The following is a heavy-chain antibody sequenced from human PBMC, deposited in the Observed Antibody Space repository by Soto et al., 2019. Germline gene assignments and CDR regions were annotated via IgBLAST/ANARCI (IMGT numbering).Heavy chain of an antibody. D-gene: IGHD6-13*01. J-gene: IGHJ6*02. V-gene: IGHV1-2*04. Sequence: GASVKVSCKASGYTFTGYYMHWVRQAPGQGLEWMGWINPNSGGTNYAQKFQGWVTMTRDTSISTAYMELSRLRSDDTAVYYCARGSEQQLLPSSYHYRMDVWGQGTTVIVSS. CDR1: GYTFTGYY. CDR2: INPNSGGT. CDR3: ARGSEQQLLPSSYHYRMDV.